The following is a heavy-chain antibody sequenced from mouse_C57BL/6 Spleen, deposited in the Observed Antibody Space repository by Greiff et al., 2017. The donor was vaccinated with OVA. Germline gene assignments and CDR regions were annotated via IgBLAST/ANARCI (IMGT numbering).Heavy chain of an antibody. J-gene: IGHJ2*01. CDR2: IYPSDSET. CDR1: GYTFTSYW. D-gene: IGHD2-10*01. V-gene: IGHV1-61*01. Sequence: QVQLQQPGAELVRPGSSVKLSCKASGYTFTSYWMDWVKQRPGQGLEWIGNIYPSDSETHYNQKFKDKATLTVDKSSSTAYMQLSSLTSEDSAVYYCARSDPSYYGNFDYRGQGTTLTVSS. CDR3: ARSDPSYYGNFDY.